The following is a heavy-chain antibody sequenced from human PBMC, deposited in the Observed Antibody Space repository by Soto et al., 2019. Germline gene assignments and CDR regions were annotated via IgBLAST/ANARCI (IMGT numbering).Heavy chain of an antibody. J-gene: IGHJ5*02. CDR3: AGGDGWISET. Sequence: EVKLVESGGGLVQPGGSLRLSCAASGFTFSPYWMSWVRQAPGKGLEWVAIIKDDGGDEHSLEAVRGRFTISRDNAKKSLSLAMDSLRVEYTAVYFCAGGDGWISETWGQGTLVTVSS. CDR1: GFTFSPYW. D-gene: IGHD2-2*03. CDR2: IKDDGGDE. V-gene: IGHV3-7*05.